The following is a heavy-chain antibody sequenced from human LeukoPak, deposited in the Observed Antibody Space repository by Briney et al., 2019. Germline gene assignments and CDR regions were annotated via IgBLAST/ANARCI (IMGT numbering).Heavy chain of an antibody. CDR1: GFTFNVYG. CDR3: AGAVGAFDY. D-gene: IGHD2-8*02. Sequence: GMSLRLSCAASGFTFNVYGIHWVRQAPGKGLEWVAVICNYGSNKYYADSVKGRFTISRDNSKDTLYLQMNSLRVEDTAVYYCAGAVGAFDYWGQGTLVTVAS. J-gene: IGHJ4*02. V-gene: IGHV3-33*08. CDR2: ICNYGSNK.